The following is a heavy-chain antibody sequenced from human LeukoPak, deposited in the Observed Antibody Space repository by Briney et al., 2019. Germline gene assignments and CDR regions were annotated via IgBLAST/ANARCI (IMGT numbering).Heavy chain of an antibody. D-gene: IGHD2-2*01. CDR1: GFXFSSYG. V-gene: IGHV3-33*01. Sequence: PGRSLRLSCAASGFXFSSYGMHWVRQAPGKGLEWVAVIWYDGSNKYYADSVKGRFTISRDNSKNTLYLQMNSLRAEDTAVYYCARASAAILYYFDYWGQGTLVTVSS. CDR3: ARASAAILYYFDY. CDR2: IWYDGSNK. J-gene: IGHJ4*02.